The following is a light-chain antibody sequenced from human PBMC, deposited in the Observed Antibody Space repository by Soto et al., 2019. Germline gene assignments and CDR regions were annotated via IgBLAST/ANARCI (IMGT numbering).Light chain of an antibody. CDR2: EVS. CDR3: MKSIQTKIK. Sequence: VFTHTPLSLSGSPGQPASISCNSSQSLLHSDGKTYLYWYLQKPGQPPQLLIYEVSNRFSGVPDRFSGTGPRKDFTLKISRVEAEDVGVYYCMKSIQTKIKFGQGTRMEIK. V-gene: IGKV2D-29*01. J-gene: IGKJ5*01. CDR1: QSLLHSDGKTY.